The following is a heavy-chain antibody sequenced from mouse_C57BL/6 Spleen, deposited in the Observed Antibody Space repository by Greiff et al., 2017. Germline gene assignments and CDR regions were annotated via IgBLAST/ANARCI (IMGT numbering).Heavy chain of an antibody. Sequence: EVMLVESGGGLVKPGGSLKLSCAASGFTFSSYAMSWVRQTPETRLEWVATISDGGSYTYYPDNVKGRFTISRDNAKNNLYLQMSHLKSEDTAMDYGARVNGPYAMDYWGQGTSVTVSS. CDR2: ISDGGSYT. CDR1: GFTFSSYA. V-gene: IGHV5-4*03. J-gene: IGHJ4*01. CDR3: ARVNGPYAMDY.